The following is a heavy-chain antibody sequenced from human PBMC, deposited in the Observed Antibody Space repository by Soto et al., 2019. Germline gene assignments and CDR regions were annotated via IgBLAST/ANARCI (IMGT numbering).Heavy chain of an antibody. V-gene: IGHV3-23*01. CDR2: ISGSGGST. CDR1: GFTFSSYA. Sequence: EVQLLESGGGLVQPGGSLRLSCAASGFTFSSYAMSWVRQAPGKGLEWVAAISGSGGSTYYADSVKGRFTISRDNSKNTLDLQMNSLRAEDTAVYYCAKDNYFLYYYGMDVWGQGTTVTVSS. D-gene: IGHD3-10*01. CDR3: AKDNYFLYYYGMDV. J-gene: IGHJ6*02.